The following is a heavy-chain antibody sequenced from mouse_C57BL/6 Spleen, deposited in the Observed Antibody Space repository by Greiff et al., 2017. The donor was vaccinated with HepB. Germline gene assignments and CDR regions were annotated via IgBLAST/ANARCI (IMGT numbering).Heavy chain of an antibody. V-gene: IGHV1-42*01. D-gene: IGHD2-2*01. CDR1: GYSFTGYY. CDR2: INPSTGGT. J-gene: IGHJ2*01. CDR3: ARRYYGYDVYFDY. Sequence: VQLKQSGPELVKPGASVKISCKASGYSFTGYYMNWVKQSPEKSLEWIGEINPSTGGTTYNQKFKAKATLTVDKSSSTAYMQLKSLTSEDSAVYYCARRYYGYDVYFDYWGQGTTLTVSS.